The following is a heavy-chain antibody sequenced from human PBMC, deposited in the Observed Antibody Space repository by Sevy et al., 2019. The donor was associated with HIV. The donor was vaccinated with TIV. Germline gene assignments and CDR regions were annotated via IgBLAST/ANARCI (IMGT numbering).Heavy chain of an antibody. V-gene: IGHV4-4*07. CDR3: ARGGYSYGTPYYYYYYMDV. CDR1: GGSISSYY. D-gene: IGHD5-18*01. CDR2: IYTSGST. J-gene: IGHJ6*03. Sequence: SETLSLTCTVSGGSISSYYWSWIRQPAGKGLEWIGRIYTSGSTNYNPSLKSRVTMSVDTSKNQSSLKLSSVTAADTAVYYCARGGYSYGTPYYYYYYMDVWGKGTTVTVSS.